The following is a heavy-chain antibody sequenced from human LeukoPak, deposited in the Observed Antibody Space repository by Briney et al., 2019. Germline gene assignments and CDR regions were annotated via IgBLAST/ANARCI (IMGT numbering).Heavy chain of an antibody. J-gene: IGHJ6*02. Sequence: GGSLRLSCAASRFTFSSYAVHWVRQAPGKGLEWVAVISYGGSNKYYADSVNGRFTISRDNSKNTLYLQMNSLRAEDTAVYYCARGSGGRTIWVVVPAAQSSNYYYYGMDVWGQGTTVTASS. CDR3: ARGSGGRTIWVVVPAAQSSNYYYYGMDV. CDR2: ISYGGSNK. D-gene: IGHD2-2*01. CDR1: RFTFSSYA. V-gene: IGHV3-30-3*01.